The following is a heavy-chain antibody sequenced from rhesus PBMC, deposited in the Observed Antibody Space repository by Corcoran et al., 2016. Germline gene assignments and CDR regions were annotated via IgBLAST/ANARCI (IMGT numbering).Heavy chain of an antibody. J-gene: IGHJ4*01. CDR1: GYSISSND. CDR3: ARSGTVAADAGWAAY. V-gene: IGHV4-147*01. D-gene: IGHD4-29*01. CDR2: IYGSSGST. Sequence: QVQLQESGPGLVKPSEPLSLTCAVPGYSISSNDWNWIRQPPGKGLAWSGYIYGSSGSTYYNPSLKSRVTISTDTSKNQFSLKLSSVTAADTAVYYCARSGTVAADAGWAAYWGQGVLVTVSS.